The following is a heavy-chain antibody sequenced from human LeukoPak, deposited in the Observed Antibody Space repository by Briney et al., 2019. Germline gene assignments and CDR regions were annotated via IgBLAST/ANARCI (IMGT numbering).Heavy chain of an antibody. CDR1: GFTVSSNY. Sequence: PGGSLRLSCAASGFTVSSNYMSWVRQAPGKGLEWVSVIYSGGSTYYADSVKGRFTISRHNSKNTLYLQMNSLRAEDTAVYYCARDQLERPYWYFDLWGRGTLATVSS. CDR3: ARDQLERPYWYFDL. J-gene: IGHJ2*01. CDR2: IYSGGST. V-gene: IGHV3-53*04. D-gene: IGHD1-1*01.